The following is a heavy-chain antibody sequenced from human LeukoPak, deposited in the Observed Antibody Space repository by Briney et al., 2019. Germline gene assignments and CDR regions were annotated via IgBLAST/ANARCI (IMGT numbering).Heavy chain of an antibody. J-gene: IGHJ5*02. CDR2: ISWKSGSI. Sequence: GSSLKLSCEASGFTFDDYYIHWVRQAPGKGLEWVSGISWKSGSISYAESLKGRVTISRDNAKNSLYLEMKRLKFEDMALYYCAKDTRGDLSFDPWGEGALVTVSP. CDR1: GFTFDDYY. V-gene: IGHV3-9*03. CDR3: AKDTRGDLSFDP. D-gene: IGHD2-21*01.